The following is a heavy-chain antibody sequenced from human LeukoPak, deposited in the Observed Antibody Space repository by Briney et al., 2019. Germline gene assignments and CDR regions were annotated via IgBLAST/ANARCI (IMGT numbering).Heavy chain of an antibody. V-gene: IGHV1-3*01. CDR2: INAANGNT. CDR1: GYTFTNYA. CDR3: ARGAPIRVAVAATFDP. J-gene: IGHJ5*02. D-gene: IGHD6-19*01. Sequence: ASVKVSCKGSGYTFTNYAVHWVRQAPGQRLEWMGWINAANGNTQYSQKFQGRVTITRDTSASTAYMELSSLRSEDTAMYYCARGAPIRVAVAATFDPWGQGTLVTVPS.